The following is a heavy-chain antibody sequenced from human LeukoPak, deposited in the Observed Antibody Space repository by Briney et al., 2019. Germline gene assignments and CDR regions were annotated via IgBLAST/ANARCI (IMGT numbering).Heavy chain of an antibody. CDR2: MNPNSGNT. CDR3: ARDQEGFDY. Sequence: IXXXRQATGQGLEWMGWMNPNSGNTGYAQKFQGRVTVTRDTSTSTVHMELSGLRSEDTAVYYCARDQEGFDYWGQGTLVTVSS. V-gene: IGHV1-8*01. J-gene: IGHJ4*02.